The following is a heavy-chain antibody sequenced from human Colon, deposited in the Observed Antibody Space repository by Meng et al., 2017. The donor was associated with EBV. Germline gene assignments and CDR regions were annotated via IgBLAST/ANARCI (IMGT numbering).Heavy chain of an antibody. V-gene: IGHV4-34*02. D-gene: IGHD2-2*03. J-gene: IGHJ4*02. Sequence: QVQLQQWGPGLLQPSETLSLTCGVSGASLSGYYWSWIRHFPGRTLEFIGDINHSGSANYNPSLRSRVTISVDTSKNQIFLNLHSVTAADTAVYHCARTFGYCSNNNCPRTLGYWGQGTLVTVSS. CDR2: INHSGSA. CDR1: GASLSGYY. CDR3: ARTFGYCSNNNCPRTLGY.